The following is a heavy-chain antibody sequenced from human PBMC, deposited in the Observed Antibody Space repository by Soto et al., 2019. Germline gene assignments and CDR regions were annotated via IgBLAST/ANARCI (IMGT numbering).Heavy chain of an antibody. V-gene: IGHV4-31*03. CDR2: IYYSGST. D-gene: IGHD4-17*01. CDR1: GGSISSGGYY. CDR3: ARDRKDGDYILGISNWFDP. Sequence: SETLSLTCTVSGGSISSGGYYWSWIRQHPGKGLEWIGYIYYSGSTYYNPSLKSRVTISVDTSKNQFSLKLSSVTAADTAVYYCARDRKDGDYILGISNWFDPWGQGTLVTVSS. J-gene: IGHJ5*02.